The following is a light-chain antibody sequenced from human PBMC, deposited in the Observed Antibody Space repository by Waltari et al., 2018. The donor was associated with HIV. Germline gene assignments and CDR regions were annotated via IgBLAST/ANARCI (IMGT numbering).Light chain of an antibody. CDR1: QSVSSN. CDR3: QQYNNWPLT. J-gene: IGKJ5*01. CDR2: GAS. Sequence: EIVMTQSPATLSVSPGERATLSCRASQSVSSNLAWYQQKPGQGPRLLVHGASIRATGIPARFSGSGSGTEFSLTISSLQSEDFAVYYCQQYNNWPLTFGQGTRLEIK. V-gene: IGKV3-15*01.